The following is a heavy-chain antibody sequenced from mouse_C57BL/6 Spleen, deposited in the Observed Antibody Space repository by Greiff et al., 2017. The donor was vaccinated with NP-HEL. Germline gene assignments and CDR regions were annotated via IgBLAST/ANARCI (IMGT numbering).Heavy chain of an antibody. V-gene: IGHV3-6*01. CDR3: AREGTGKYFDY. CDR1: GYSITSGYY. D-gene: IGHD4-1*01. Sequence: EVKLVESGPGLVKPSQSLSLTCSVTGYSITSGYYWNWIRQFPGNKLEWMGYISYDGSNNYNPSLKNRISITRDTSKNQFFLKLNSVTTEDTATYYCAREGTGKYFDYWGQGTTLTVSS. J-gene: IGHJ2*01. CDR2: ISYDGSN.